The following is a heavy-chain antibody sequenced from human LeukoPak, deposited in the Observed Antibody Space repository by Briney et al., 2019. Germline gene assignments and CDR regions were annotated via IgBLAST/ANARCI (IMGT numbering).Heavy chain of an antibody. Sequence: SETLSLTCAVYGGSFSGYYWSWIRQPPGKGLEWIGEINHSGSTNYNPSLKSRVTISADTSKNQFSLKLSSVTAADTAVYYCARGQPNYDYVWGSYRYSVGYFDYWGQGTLVTVSS. V-gene: IGHV4-34*01. J-gene: IGHJ4*02. CDR1: GGSFSGYY. D-gene: IGHD3-16*02. CDR2: INHSGST. CDR3: ARGQPNYDYVWGSYRYSVGYFDY.